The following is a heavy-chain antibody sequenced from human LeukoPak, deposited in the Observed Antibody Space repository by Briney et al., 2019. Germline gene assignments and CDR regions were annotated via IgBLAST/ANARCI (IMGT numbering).Heavy chain of an antibody. CDR2: INAGNGNT. Sequence: ASVKVSCKASGYTFTSYAMHWVRQAPGQRLEWMGWINAGNGNTKYSQKFQGRVTITRDTSASTAYMELSSLRSEDTAVYYCARAGWWQLAYFDYWGQGTLVTVS. V-gene: IGHV1-3*01. CDR3: ARAGWWQLAYFDY. D-gene: IGHD2-15*01. J-gene: IGHJ4*02. CDR1: GYTFTSYA.